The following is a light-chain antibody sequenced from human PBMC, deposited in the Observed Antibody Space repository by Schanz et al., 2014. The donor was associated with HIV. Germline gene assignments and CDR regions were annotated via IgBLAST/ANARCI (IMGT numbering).Light chain of an antibody. Sequence: QSALTQPPSGSGSPGQSVTISCTGTRSDIGNYDFLSWYQQHPGQAPKLIIYEVTKRPSGVPARFSGSKSDNTASLTVSGLQADDEADYYCGSYGGSDNMVFGGGTKLTVL. CDR1: RSDIGNYDF. CDR2: EVT. J-gene: IGLJ3*02. V-gene: IGLV2-8*01. CDR3: GSYGGSDNMV.